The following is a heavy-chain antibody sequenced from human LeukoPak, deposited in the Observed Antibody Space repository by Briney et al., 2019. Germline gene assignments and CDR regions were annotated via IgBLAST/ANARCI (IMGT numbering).Heavy chain of an antibody. CDR3: ARLYGVYLIDY. J-gene: IGHJ4*02. CDR2: IWFDGSQE. CDR1: ASDFSRHG. D-gene: IGHD2-8*01. V-gene: IGHV3-33*01. Sequence: PDGSLPLSCAASASDFSRHGMHWVRQAPGKGLEWVALIWFDGSQEYYADSVRGRFTVSRDNSNNMVYLQMNSLRDEDTGFYYCARLYGVYLIDYWGQGHVVPVSS.